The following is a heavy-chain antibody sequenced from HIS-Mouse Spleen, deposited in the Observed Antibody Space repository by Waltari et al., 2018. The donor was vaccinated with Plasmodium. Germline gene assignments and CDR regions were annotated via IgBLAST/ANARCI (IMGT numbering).Heavy chain of an antibody. CDR1: GHPLTGYY. CDR3: ARKGTGAFDY. Sequence: QVQLVQSGAEVKKPGASVKGSCKASGHPLTGYYMHWVRPAPGQGLAWMGWINPNSGGTNYAQKFQGRVTMTRDTSISTAYMELSRLRSDDTAVYYCARKGTGAFDYWGQGTLVTVSS. D-gene: IGHD7-27*01. V-gene: IGHV1-2*02. CDR2: INPNSGGT. J-gene: IGHJ4*02.